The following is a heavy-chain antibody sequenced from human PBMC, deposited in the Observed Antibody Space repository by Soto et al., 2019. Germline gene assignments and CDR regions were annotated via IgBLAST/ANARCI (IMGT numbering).Heavy chain of an antibody. D-gene: IGHD5-18*01. CDR1: GYTFTSYG. CDR2: ISAYNGNT. CDR3: ARDSYVDTAMPGGDY. J-gene: IGHJ4*02. Sequence: QVQLVQSGAEVKKPGASVRVSCKASGYTFTSYGISWVRQAPGQGLEWMGWISAYNGNTNYAQKLQGRVTMTTDTSTSTAYMELRSLRSDDTAVYYCARDSYVDTAMPGGDYWGQGTLVTVSS. V-gene: IGHV1-18*04.